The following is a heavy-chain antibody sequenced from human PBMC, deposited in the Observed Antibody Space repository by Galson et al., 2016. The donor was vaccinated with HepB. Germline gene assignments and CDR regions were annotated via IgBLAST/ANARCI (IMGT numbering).Heavy chain of an antibody. CDR1: GFTFSAYW. CDR2: IKSDGSQK. CDR3: ANQHTTGWYSCLTH. D-gene: IGHD6-19*01. V-gene: IGHV3-7*03. J-gene: IGHJ4*02. Sequence: SLRLSCAASGFTFSAYWMSWVRQAPGKGLEWVAIIKSDGSQKYYVDSVKGRFTISRDNAKNSLYLQMNSLRAEDTAIYYCANQHTTGWYSCLTHWGQGTLVTVSS.